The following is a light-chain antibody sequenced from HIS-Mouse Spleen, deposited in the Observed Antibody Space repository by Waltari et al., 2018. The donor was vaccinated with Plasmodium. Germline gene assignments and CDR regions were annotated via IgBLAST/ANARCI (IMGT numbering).Light chain of an antibody. CDR2: EDS. J-gene: IGLJ3*02. CDR3: YSTDSSGNHRV. V-gene: IGLV3-10*01. Sequence: SYELTQPPPMSVSPGQTARIPCSGDALPKKYAYWYQQKSGQAPVLVIYEDSKRPSGIPERFSGSSSGTMATLTISGAQVEDEADYYCYSTDSSGNHRVFGGGTKLTVL. CDR1: ALPKKY.